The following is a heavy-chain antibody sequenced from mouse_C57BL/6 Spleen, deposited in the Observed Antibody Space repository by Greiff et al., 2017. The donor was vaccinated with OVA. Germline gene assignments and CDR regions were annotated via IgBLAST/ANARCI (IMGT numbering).Heavy chain of an antibody. CDR3: ARGAQATGFDY. J-gene: IGHJ2*01. Sequence: EVKLVESGPGLVKPSQSLSLTCSVTGYSITSGYYWNWIRQFPGNKLEWMGYISYDGSNNYNPSLKNRISITRDTSKNQFFLKLNSVTTEDTATXYCARGAQATGFDYWGQGTTLTVSS. D-gene: IGHD3-2*02. CDR2: ISYDGSN. V-gene: IGHV3-6*01. CDR1: GYSITSGYY.